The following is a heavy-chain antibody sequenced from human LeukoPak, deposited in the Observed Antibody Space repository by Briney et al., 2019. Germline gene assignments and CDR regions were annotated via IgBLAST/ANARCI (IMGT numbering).Heavy chain of an antibody. Sequence: PGGSLRLSCAASGFTFSSYAMSWVRQAPGKGLEWVSAISGSGGSTYYADSVKGRFTISRDNAKNSLYLQMNSLRAEDTAVYYCARYRDFWSGLTNHYYYYYGMDVWGQGTTVTVSS. CDR1: GFTFSSYA. J-gene: IGHJ6*02. V-gene: IGHV3-23*01. CDR2: ISGSGGST. CDR3: ARYRDFWSGLTNHYYYYYGMDV. D-gene: IGHD3-3*01.